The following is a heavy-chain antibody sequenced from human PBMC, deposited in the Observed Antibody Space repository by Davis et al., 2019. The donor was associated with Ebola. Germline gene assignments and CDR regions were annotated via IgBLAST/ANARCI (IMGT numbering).Heavy chain of an antibody. V-gene: IGHV1-8*01. CDR2: MNPNSGNT. CDR3: ARTKRGYGSGSYCRSLFDN. D-gene: IGHD3-10*01. CDR1: GYTFTSYD. J-gene: IGHJ4*02. Sequence: ASVKVSCKASGYTFTSYDINWVRQATGQGLEWMGWMNPNSGNTGYAQKFQGRVTMTRNTSISTAYMELSSLRSEDTAVYYCARTKRGYGSGSYCRSLFDNWGQGTLVTVSS.